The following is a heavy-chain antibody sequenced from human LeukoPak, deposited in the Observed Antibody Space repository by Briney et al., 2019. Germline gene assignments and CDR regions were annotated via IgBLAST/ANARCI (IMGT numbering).Heavy chain of an antibody. CDR2: IGNDGSNH. V-gene: IGHV3-30*02. Sequence: GGSLRLSCAASGVTFSHHGMHWVRQAPGPGLERVGFIGNDGSNHDYADSVQGRFTISRDNSKNNVYLQMYSLRVEDTSIYYCVRDYNWGFDYWGQGTVVTVSS. J-gene: IGHJ4*02. CDR1: GVTFSHHG. CDR3: VRDYNWGFDY. D-gene: IGHD1-1*01.